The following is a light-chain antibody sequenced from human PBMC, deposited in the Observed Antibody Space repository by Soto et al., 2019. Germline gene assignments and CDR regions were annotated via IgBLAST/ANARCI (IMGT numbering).Light chain of an antibody. CDR2: EVS. Sequence: QSALTQPASVSGSPGQSIAISCTGTSSDVGGYNFVSWYQQHPGKAPELMIHEVSNRPSGVSDRFSGSKSGNTASLTISGLQADDEADYYCGSHTSYNTRVCGTGTKVTVL. J-gene: IGLJ1*01. CDR3: GSHTSYNTRV. V-gene: IGLV2-14*01. CDR1: SSDVGGYNF.